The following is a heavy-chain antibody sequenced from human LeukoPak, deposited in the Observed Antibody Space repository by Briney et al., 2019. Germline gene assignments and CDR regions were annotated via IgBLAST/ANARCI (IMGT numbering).Heavy chain of an antibody. CDR3: ARASRDGYSYGLVDY. Sequence: SETLSLTCTVSGGSISSYYWSWIRQPPGKGLEWIGYIYYSGSTNYNPSLKSRVTISVDTSKNQFSLKLSSVTAADTAVYYCARASRDGYSYGLVDYWGREPWSPSPQ. J-gene: IGHJ4*02. V-gene: IGHV4-59*01. CDR2: IYYSGST. D-gene: IGHD5-18*01. CDR1: GGSISSYY.